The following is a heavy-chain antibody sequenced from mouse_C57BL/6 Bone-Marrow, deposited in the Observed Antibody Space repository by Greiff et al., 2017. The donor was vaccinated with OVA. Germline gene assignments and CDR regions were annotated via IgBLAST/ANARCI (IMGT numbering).Heavy chain of an antibody. CDR3: AREYYYGSPYAMDY. CDR1: GYTFTSYW. J-gene: IGHJ4*01. D-gene: IGHD1-1*01. Sequence: VQLKQSGTVLARPGASVKMSCKTSGYTFTSYWMHWVKQRPGQGLEWIGAIYPGNSDTSYNQKFKGKAKLTAVTSASTAYMELSSLASEDSAVYYCAREYYYGSPYAMDYWGQGTSVTVSS. CDR2: IYPGNSDT. V-gene: IGHV1-5*01.